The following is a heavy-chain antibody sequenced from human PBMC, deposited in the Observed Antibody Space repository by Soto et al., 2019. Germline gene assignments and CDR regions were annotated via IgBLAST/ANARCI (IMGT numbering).Heavy chain of an antibody. CDR3: ARASRSSSAADY. CDR1: GESISSGGYY. CDR2: IYDSESA. Sequence: PSETLSLTCNVSGESISSGGYYWSWIRHHPGKGLEWIGYIYDSESAYYNPSLKSRVTISMDTSKNHFAMRLSSVTGADTAVYYCARASRSSSAADYWGQGTLVTVSS. V-gene: IGHV4-31*03. J-gene: IGHJ4*02. D-gene: IGHD6-6*01.